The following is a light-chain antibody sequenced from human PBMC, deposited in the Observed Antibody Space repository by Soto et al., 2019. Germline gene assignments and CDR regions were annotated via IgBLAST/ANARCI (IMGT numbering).Light chain of an antibody. CDR2: EVT. V-gene: IGLV2-8*01. J-gene: IGLJ2*01. Sequence: QSVLTQPPSASGSPGQSVTISCSGTSSDIGAYNYVSWYQQHPGKAPKLLISEVTKRPSGVPDRFSGSKSGNTASLTVSGLQGDDEADYYCSSYGGNKNYVIFGGGTKLTVL. CDR3: SSYGGNKNYVI. CDR1: SSDIGAYNY.